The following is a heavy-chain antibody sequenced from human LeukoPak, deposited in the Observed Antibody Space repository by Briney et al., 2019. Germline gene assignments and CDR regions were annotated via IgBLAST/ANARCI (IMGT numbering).Heavy chain of an antibody. CDR2: VHRSGRT. J-gene: IGHJ4*02. CDR1: GYSISDGYH. V-gene: IGHV4-38-2*01. CDR3: ARRRPSHYFDY. Sequence: SETLSLTCGVSGYSISDGYHWGWIRQTPGKGLEWVGSVHRSGRTYYNPSLKSRVIISADTSENHFSLRVTSVTAADTAVYYCARRRPSHYFDYWGQGTLVTVSS.